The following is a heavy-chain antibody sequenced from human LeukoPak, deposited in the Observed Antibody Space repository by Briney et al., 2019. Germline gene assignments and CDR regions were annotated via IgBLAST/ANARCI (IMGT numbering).Heavy chain of an antibody. CDR2: ITGNSGST. CDR3: AKGNWGNAFDI. V-gene: IGHV3-9*01. Sequence: GGSLRLSCAASGFTFDDYTMHWVRQPPGKGLEWVSGITGNSGSTDYADSVRGRFTISRDNAKNSLYLQMNTLREEDTALYYCAKGNWGNAFDIWGQGTMVTVSS. CDR1: GFTFDDYT. J-gene: IGHJ3*02. D-gene: IGHD7-27*01.